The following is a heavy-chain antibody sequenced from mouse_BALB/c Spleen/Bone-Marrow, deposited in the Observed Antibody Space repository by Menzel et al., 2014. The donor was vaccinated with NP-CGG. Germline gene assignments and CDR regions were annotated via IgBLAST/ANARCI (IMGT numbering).Heavy chain of an antibody. D-gene: IGHD2-2*01. CDR2: TNPSSGYT. J-gene: IGHJ3*01. CDR3: AREVYGSWFAY. Sequence: VQLQQSGAELARPGASVKMSCKASGYTFAYYTVHWVKQRPGQGLEWIGYTNPSSGYTNYNQKFKDKATLTTDKSSSTAYMQLSSLTSEDSAVYYCAREVYGSWFAYWGQGTLVTVSA. V-gene: IGHV1-4*01. CDR1: GYTFAYYT.